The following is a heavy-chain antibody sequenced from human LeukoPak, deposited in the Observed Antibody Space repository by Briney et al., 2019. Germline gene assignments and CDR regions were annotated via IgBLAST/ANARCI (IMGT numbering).Heavy chain of an antibody. CDR1: GFTFSSYW. D-gene: IGHD5-18*01. CDR3: ARVGYSYGYYYYMDV. CDR2: INSDGSST. J-gene: IGHJ6*03. V-gene: IGHV3-74*01. Sequence: GGSLRLSCAASGFTFSSYWMHWVRQAPGKGLVWVSRINSDGSSTSYADSVKGRFTISRDNAKNTLYLQMNSLRAEDTAVYYCARVGYSYGYYYYMDVWGKGTTVTISS.